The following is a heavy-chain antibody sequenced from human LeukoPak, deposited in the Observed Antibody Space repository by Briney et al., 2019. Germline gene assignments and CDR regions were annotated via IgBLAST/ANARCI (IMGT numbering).Heavy chain of an antibody. CDR1: GGSISDDY. CDR3: ARGAGPFDS. CDR2: IYNSETA. Sequence: SETLSLTCTVSGGSISDDYWSWIRQPAGKGPEWIGRIYNSETANYNPSLKSRVTMSVDTSKNQLSLRLRSVTAADTAVYYCARGAGPFDSWGQRTLVTVSS. J-gene: IGHJ4*02. V-gene: IGHV4-4*07. D-gene: IGHD6-19*01.